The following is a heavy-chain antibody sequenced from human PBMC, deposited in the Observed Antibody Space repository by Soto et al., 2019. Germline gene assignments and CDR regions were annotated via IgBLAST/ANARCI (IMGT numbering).Heavy chain of an antibody. CDR2: IYYSGST. V-gene: IGHV4-61*01. D-gene: IGHD3-22*01. J-gene: IGHJ4*02. CDR3: ARGDNYYDSSRQFDY. CDR1: GGSVSSGSYY. Sequence: SETLSLTCTVSGGSVSSGSYYWSWIRQPPGKGLEWIGYIYYSGSTNYNPSLKSRVTISVDTSKNQFSLKLSSVTAADTAVYYCARGDNYYDSSRQFDYWGQGTLVTVSS.